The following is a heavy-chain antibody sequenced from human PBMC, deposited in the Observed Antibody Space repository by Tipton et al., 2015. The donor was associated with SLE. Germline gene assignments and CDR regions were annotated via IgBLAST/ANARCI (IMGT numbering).Heavy chain of an antibody. J-gene: IGHJ6*02. CDR2: IYYSWST. CDR3: ASSRITMINGMDA. D-gene: IGHD3-22*01. CDR1: GASSNSNF. V-gene: IGHV4-59*01. Sequence: LRLSCTVSGASSNSNFWRWIRQSPGKGLAWIGYIYYSWSTNYNHSLKSRVTQSVDTSKNQFSLKLSSVTAADTAVYYCASSRITMINGMDAWGQGTTVTVSS.